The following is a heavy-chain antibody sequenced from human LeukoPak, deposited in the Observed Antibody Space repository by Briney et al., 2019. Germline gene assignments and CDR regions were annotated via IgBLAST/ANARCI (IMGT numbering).Heavy chain of an antibody. CDR3: ARGGVNAGLDR. CDR1: GFTFRDYW. J-gene: IGHJ5*02. D-gene: IGHD3-10*01. V-gene: IGHV3-7*04. Sequence: GGSLRLSCAASGFTFRDYWMAWVCQAPGKGVGWGANIWPDGSDTYHVESGRGRFAISRDNAQNSLNLQMNGLRVADSAVYFCARGGVNAGLDRWGQGTLVIASS. CDR2: IWPDGSDT.